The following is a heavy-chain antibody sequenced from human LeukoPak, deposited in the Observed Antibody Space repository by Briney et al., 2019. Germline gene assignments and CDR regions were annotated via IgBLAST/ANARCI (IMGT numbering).Heavy chain of an antibody. CDR2: IYYSGST. D-gene: IGHD3-3*01. CDR1: GGSISSYY. V-gene: IGHV4-59*01. CDR3: ARVDYDFWSGYYYYYMDV. Sequence: SETLSLTCTVAGGSISSYYWSWLRQPPGKGLEWVGYIYYSGSTNYNPSLKSRVTISVDTSKNQFSLKLSSVTAADTAVYYCARVDYDFWSGYYYYYMDVWGKGTTGTVS. J-gene: IGHJ6*03.